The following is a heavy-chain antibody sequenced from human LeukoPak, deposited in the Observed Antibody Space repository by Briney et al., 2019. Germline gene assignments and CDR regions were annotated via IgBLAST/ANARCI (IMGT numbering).Heavy chain of an antibody. CDR3: AAPGRYCSGGSCSTVKYFQH. CDR2: IYSGGST. D-gene: IGHD2-15*01. Sequence: PGGSLRLSCAASGFTVSSNYMSWVRQAPGKGLEWVSVIYSGGSTYYADSVKGRFTISRDNSKNTLYLQMNSLRAEDTAVYCCAAPGRYCSGGSCSTVKYFQHWGQGTLVTVSS. V-gene: IGHV3-66*01. CDR1: GFTVSSNY. J-gene: IGHJ1*01.